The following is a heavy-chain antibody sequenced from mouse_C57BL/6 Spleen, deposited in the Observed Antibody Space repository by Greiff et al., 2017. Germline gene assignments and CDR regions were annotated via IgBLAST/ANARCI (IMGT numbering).Heavy chain of an antibody. CDR2: INPSNGGT. Sequence: QVQLQQPGTELVKPGASVKLSCKASGYTFTSYWMHWVKQRPGQGLEWIGNINPSNGGTNYNEKFKNKATLTVDKSSSTAYMQLSSLTSEDSAVYYCASPAQATTWFADWGQGTLVTVSA. D-gene: IGHD3-2*02. CDR1: GYTFTSYW. V-gene: IGHV1-53*01. CDR3: ASPAQATTWFAD. J-gene: IGHJ3*01.